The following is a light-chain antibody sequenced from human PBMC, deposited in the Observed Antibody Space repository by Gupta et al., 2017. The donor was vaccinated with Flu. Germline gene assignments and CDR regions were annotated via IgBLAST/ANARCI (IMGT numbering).Light chain of an antibody. CDR1: NIGRKD. Sequence: SYVLTQPPSVAVAPGQTARITCGEDNIGRKDVQWYQQKPGQAPVLVVYADSDRPSGIPGRFFGSNSGNTATLTISGVEAGDEADYYCQVWETSGVIFGGGTRLTVL. V-gene: IGLV3-21*02. J-gene: IGLJ2*01. CDR2: ADS. CDR3: QVWETSGVI.